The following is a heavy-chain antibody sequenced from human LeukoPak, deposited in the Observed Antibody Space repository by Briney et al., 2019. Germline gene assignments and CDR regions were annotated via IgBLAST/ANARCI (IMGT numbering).Heavy chain of an antibody. CDR1: GGSISSYY. V-gene: IGHV4-59*01. D-gene: IGHD5-24*01. CDR2: IYYSGST. CDR3: ARDSRRDGYNLDY. J-gene: IGHJ4*02. Sequence: SETLSLTCTVSGGSISSYYWSWIRQPPGKGLEWIGYIYYSGSTDYNPSLKSRVTISVDTSKNQFSLKLSSVTAADTAVYYCARDSRRDGYNLDYWGRGTLVTVSS.